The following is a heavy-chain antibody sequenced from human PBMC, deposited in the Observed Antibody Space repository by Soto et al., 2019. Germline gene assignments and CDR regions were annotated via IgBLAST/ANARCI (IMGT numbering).Heavy chain of an antibody. CDR2: IYYSGST. Sequence: QVQLQESGPGLVKPSQTLSLTCTVSGGSISSGGYYWSWIRQHPGKGLEWIGYIYYSGSTYYNPSLXSRVTISVDTSKHQFSLKLSSVAAAAAAVYYCARDTGDWGLTWGQGTLVTVSS. J-gene: IGHJ4*02. V-gene: IGHV4-31*03. CDR3: ARDTGDWGLT. CDR1: GGSISSGGYY. D-gene: IGHD7-27*01.